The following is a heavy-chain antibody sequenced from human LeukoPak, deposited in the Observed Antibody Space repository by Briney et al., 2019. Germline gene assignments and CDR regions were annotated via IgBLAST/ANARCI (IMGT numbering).Heavy chain of an antibody. CDR1: GGSITTSKW. CDR2: IFHSGST. J-gene: IGHJ6*02. CDR3: ARQLFGGSGSYWHYGMDV. V-gene: IGHV4-4*02. D-gene: IGHD3-10*01. Sequence: YPSETLSLTCGVSGGSITTSKWWSWVRQAPGKGLEWIGEIFHSGSTNYNPSLKSRVTISVDISENQFSLKLTSVTAADTAVYYCARQLFGGSGSYWHYGMDVWGQGTTATVSS.